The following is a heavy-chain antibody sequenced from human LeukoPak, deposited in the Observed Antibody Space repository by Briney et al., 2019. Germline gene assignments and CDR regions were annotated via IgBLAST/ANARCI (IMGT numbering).Heavy chain of an antibody. CDR1: GFTFSSYS. Sequence: PGGSLRLSCAASGFTFSSYSMNWVRQAPGKGLEWVSSISSSSSYIYYADSVKGRFTISRDNAKNSLYLQMNSLRAEDTAVYYCARSEISSGFYFRDIWGQGTMVTVSS. J-gene: IGHJ3*02. CDR2: ISSSSSYI. V-gene: IGHV3-21*01. D-gene: IGHD6-19*01. CDR3: ARSEISSGFYFRDI.